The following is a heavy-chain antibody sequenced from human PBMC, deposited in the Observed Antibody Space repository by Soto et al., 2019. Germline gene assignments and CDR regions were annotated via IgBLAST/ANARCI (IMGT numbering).Heavy chain of an antibody. J-gene: IGHJ3*02. CDR2: IIPIFGTA. Sequence: SVKVSCKASRGTFSSYAISWVRQAPGQGLEWMGGIIPIFGTANYAKKFQGRVTITADESTSTAYMELSSLRSEDTAVYYCASGSGGDYVMASAFDIWGQGTMVTVSS. CDR3: ASGSGGDYVMASAFDI. V-gene: IGHV1-69*13. D-gene: IGHD4-17*01. CDR1: RGTFSSYA.